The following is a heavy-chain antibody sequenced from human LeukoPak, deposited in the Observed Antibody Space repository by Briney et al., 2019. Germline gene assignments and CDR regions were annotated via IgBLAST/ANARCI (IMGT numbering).Heavy chain of an antibody. CDR3: ARYDAQGFGDY. J-gene: IGHJ4*02. V-gene: IGHV3-66*01. D-gene: IGHD3-10*01. CDR1: GFTFSSHG. CDR2: IYTGGST. Sequence: GGSLRLSCAASGFTFSSHGMSWVRQAPGKGLEWVSIIYTGGSTYYADSVKGRFTISRDTFKDTLYLQMNSLRAEDTAVYYCARYDAQGFGDYWGQGTLVTVSS.